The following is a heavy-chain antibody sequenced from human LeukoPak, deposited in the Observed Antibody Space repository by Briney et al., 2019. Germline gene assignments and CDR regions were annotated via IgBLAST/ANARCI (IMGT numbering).Heavy chain of an antibody. Sequence: GGSLRPSCTTSGFAFDDFAMSWVRQPAGKGLEWVGFIRRRAYGGAAEYAASVKGRFIISRDDSKGIAYLQMSSLKTEDTAVYYCSRNGLVDFDYWGQGSRVIVSP. CDR1: GFAFDDFA. CDR2: IRRRAYGGAA. CDR3: SRNGLVDFDY. J-gene: IGHJ4*02. V-gene: IGHV3-49*04.